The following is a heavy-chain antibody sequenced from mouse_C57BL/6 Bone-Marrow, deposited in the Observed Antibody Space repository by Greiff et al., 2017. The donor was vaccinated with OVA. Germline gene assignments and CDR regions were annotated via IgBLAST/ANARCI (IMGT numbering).Heavy chain of an antibody. J-gene: IGHJ2*01. D-gene: IGHD1-1*01. CDR3: ARRIYYYGSSYERGFFDY. CDR1: GYTFTDYY. Sequence: VQLQQSGAELVRPGASVKLSCKASGYTFTDYYINWVKQRPGQGLEWIARIYPGSGNTYYNEKFKGKATLTAEKSSSTAYMQLSSLTSEDSAVYFCARRIYYYGSSYERGFFDYWGKGTTLTVSS. V-gene: IGHV1-76*01. CDR2: IYPGSGNT.